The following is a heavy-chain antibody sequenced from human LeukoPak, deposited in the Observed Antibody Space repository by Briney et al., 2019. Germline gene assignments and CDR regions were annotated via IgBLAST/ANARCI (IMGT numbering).Heavy chain of an antibody. CDR1: GYTFTNSY. J-gene: IGHJ3*01. V-gene: IGHV1-46*01. Sequence: ASVKVSCKASGYTFTNSYIHWVRQAPGQVLEWMGLINPDGGNTNYAQNFQGRVTLTRDTSTSTVYMELSSLRSEDTAIYYCARIRGGYNDAYDLWGQGTVVTVPS. D-gene: IGHD5-24*01. CDR2: INPDGGNT. CDR3: ARIRGGYNDAYDL.